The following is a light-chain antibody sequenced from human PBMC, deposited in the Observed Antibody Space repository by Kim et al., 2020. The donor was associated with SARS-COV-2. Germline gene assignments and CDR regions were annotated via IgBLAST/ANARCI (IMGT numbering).Light chain of an antibody. CDR1: QSVTSNY. J-gene: IGKJ2*01. V-gene: IGKV3-20*01. Sequence: LSPGERATRSCRASQSVTSNYLAWYQQKLGQAPRLLIYGASSRATGIPDRFSGSGSGTDFTLTISRLEPEDFAVYYCQQYGSSQYTFGQGTKLEI. CDR3: QQYGSSQYT. CDR2: GAS.